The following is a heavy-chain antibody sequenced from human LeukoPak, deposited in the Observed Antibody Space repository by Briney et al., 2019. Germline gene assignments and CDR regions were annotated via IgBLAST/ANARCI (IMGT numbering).Heavy chain of an antibody. V-gene: IGHV3-7*02. CDR1: GFTFSRYW. D-gene: IGHD3-10*01. Sequence: GGSLRLSCAASGFTFSRYWMSWVRQAPGKGLEWVANIKEDGTVKYYVESVRGRFTISRDNAKNSLYLQMNSLRAEDTAVYYCAASITMFDYWGQGTLVTVSS. CDR3: AASITMFDY. J-gene: IGHJ4*02. CDR2: IKEDGTVK.